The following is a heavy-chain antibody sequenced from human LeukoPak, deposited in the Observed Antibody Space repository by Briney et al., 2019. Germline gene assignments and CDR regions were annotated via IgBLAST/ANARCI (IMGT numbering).Heavy chain of an antibody. J-gene: IGHJ4*02. CDR1: GFTLSSYW. Sequence: GGSLRLSCAASGFTLSSYWMHWVRQAPGKGLVWVSHINSDGSSTRHADSVKGRFTISRDNAKNTLYLQMNSLRAEDTAVYYCARDRGGVFDYWGQGTLVTVSS. V-gene: IGHV3-74*01. CDR2: INSDGSST. CDR3: ARDRGGVFDY. D-gene: IGHD3-10*01.